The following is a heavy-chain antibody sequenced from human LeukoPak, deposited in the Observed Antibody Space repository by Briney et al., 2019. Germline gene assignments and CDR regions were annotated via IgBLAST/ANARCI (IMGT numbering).Heavy chain of an antibody. CDR2: INPNSGGT. V-gene: IGHV1-2*02. CDR3: ARERRRGYSYGYGGDFDY. CDR1: GYTFTGYY. D-gene: IGHD5-18*01. Sequence: ASVKVSCTASGYTFTGYYMHWVRQAPGQGLEWMGWINPNSGGTNYAQKFQGRVTMTRDTSISTAYMELSRLRSDDTAVYYCARERRRGYSYGYGGDFDYWGQGTLVTVSS. J-gene: IGHJ4*02.